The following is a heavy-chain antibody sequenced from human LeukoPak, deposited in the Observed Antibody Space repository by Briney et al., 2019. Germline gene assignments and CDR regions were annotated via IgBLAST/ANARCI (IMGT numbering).Heavy chain of an antibody. J-gene: IGHJ6*02. CDR2: LSVGGSST. Sequence: GGSLRLSCAASGFTFSSYAMSWVRLAPRKGLEWVSTLSVGGSSTYYADSVKGRFTISRDNSKNTLILQMNSLRAEDTAVYYCARYVAGSYYYGMDVWGQGTTVTVSS. V-gene: IGHV3-23*01. CDR3: ARYVAGSYYYGMDV. D-gene: IGHD6-19*01. CDR1: GFTFSSYA.